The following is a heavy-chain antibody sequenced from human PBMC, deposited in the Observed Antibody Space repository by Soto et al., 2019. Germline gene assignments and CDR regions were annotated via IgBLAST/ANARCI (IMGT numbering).Heavy chain of an antibody. CDR3: ARDYDILTGSGGLFDP. D-gene: IGHD3-9*01. Sequence: ASVKVSCKASGYTFTTYDISWVRQAPGQGLEWMGRISTYNGNTNYPQSLQGRLTMTTDTSTTTAYMELRSLRSDDTAVYYCARDYDILTGSGGLFDPWGQGTLVTVSS. J-gene: IGHJ5*02. CDR2: ISTYNGNT. CDR1: GYTFTTYD. V-gene: IGHV1-18*01.